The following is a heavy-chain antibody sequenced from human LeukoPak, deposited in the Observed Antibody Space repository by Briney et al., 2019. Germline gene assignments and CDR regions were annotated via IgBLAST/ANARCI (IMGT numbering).Heavy chain of an antibody. CDR3: AKEKGVRGYSYGGYFDY. CDR1: GFTFRSYV. CDR2: ISYDGSNK. V-gene: IGHV3-30*18. D-gene: IGHD5-18*01. J-gene: IGHJ4*02. Sequence: GGSLRLSCAASGFTFRSYVIHWVRQAPGKGLEWVAVISYDGSNKYYADSVKGRFTISRDNSKNTLYLQMNSLRAEDTAVYYCAKEKGVRGYSYGGYFDYWGQGTLVTVSS.